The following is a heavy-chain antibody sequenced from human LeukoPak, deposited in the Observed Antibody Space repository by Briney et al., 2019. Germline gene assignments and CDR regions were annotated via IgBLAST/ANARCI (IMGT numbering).Heavy chain of an antibody. CDR1: AGSITSFY. CDR2: IFYTGST. CDR3: ARRTSNGWPSENAFDI. D-gene: IGHD6-19*01. Sequence: SETLSLTCSVSAGSITSFYWSWIRQPPGKGLEWIGYIFYTGSTNYNPSLKSRVTISLDKSKNQFFLKLSSVTAADTAMYYCARRTSNGWPSENAFDIWGQGTMVTVPS. J-gene: IGHJ3*02. V-gene: IGHV4-59*01.